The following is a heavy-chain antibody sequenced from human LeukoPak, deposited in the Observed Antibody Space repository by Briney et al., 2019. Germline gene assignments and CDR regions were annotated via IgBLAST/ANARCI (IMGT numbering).Heavy chain of an antibody. D-gene: IGHD2-2*01. V-gene: IGHV1-2*06. CDR2: INPNSGDT. Sequence: ASVKVSCKASGYTFTGYYMHWVRQAPGQGLEWMGRINPNSGDTNYAQKFQGRVTMTRDTSITTAYMELNRLRSDDTAVYYCARDIVVVPAADHDAFDIWGQGTMVTVSS. CDR3: ARDIVVVPAADHDAFDI. CDR1: GYTFTGYY. J-gene: IGHJ3*02.